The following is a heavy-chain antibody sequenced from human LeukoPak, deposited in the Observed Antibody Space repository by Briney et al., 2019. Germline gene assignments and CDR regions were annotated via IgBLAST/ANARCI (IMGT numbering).Heavy chain of an antibody. CDR2: ISAYNGNT. Sequence: ASVKVSCKASGYTFSSYGISWVRQAPGQGLEWMGWISAYNGNTNYAQKLQGRVTMTTDTSTSTAHMELRSLRSDDTAVYYCARDWPFYDVLGDAFDIWGQGTMVTVSS. J-gene: IGHJ3*02. D-gene: IGHD3-9*01. CDR3: ARDWPFYDVLGDAFDI. CDR1: GYTFSSYG. V-gene: IGHV1-18*01.